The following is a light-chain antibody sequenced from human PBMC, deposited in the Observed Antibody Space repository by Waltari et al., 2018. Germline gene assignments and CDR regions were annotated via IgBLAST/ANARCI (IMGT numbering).Light chain of an antibody. CDR3: SSFAGRWI. V-gene: IGLV2-8*01. J-gene: IGLJ2*01. Sequence: QSALTHPPSASGSPGQSVTIACTGSGCDFRYYVFVSWYQQHPGKAPKVILYEVSKRSSGVPDRFSGSKSGNTASLTVSGLQAEDEADYYCSSFAGRWIFGGGTKLTVL. CDR1: GCDFRYYVF. CDR2: EVS.